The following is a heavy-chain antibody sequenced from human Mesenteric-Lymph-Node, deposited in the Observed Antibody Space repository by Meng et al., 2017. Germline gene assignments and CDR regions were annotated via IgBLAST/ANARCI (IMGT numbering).Heavy chain of an antibody. J-gene: IGHJ4*02. CDR1: GFTFRDYY. V-gene: IGHV3-11*04. CDR3: ARGGYYDTNAFSY. Sequence: GESLKISCAGSGFTFRDYYMTWVRQAPGKGLEWLSYMSSSGNTIYYADSVKGRFTISRDNAKNSLYLQMNSLTAEDTAVYYCARGGYYDTNAFSYWGQGTLVTVSS. D-gene: IGHD3-22*01. CDR2: MSSSGNTI.